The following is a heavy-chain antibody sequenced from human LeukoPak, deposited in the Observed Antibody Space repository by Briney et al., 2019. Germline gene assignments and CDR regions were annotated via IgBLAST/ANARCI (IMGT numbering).Heavy chain of an antibody. Sequence: ASVKVSCKASGGTFSSYAISWVRQAPGQGLEWMGRIIPIFGIANYALKFQGRVTITADKSTSTAYMELSSLRSEDTAVYYCARDSHPVPAASGSWFDPWGQGTLVTVSS. CDR3: ARDSHPVPAASGSWFDP. V-gene: IGHV1-69*04. D-gene: IGHD2-2*01. J-gene: IGHJ5*02. CDR2: IIPIFGIA. CDR1: GGTFSSYA.